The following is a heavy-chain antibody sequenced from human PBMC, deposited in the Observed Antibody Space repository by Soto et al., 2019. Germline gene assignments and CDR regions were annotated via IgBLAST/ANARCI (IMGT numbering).Heavy chain of an antibody. CDR2: IYYSGST. CDR3: ARIDGGSSGWFSY. V-gene: IGHV4-31*03. D-gene: IGHD6-19*01. J-gene: IGHJ4*02. CDR1: GGSISSGGYY. Sequence: SETLSLTCTVSGGSISSGGYYWSWIRQHPGKGLEWIGNIYYSGSTYYNPSLKSRVSISVDTSKNQFSLRLSSVTAADTAVYSCARIDGGSSGWFSYWGQGTLVTVSS.